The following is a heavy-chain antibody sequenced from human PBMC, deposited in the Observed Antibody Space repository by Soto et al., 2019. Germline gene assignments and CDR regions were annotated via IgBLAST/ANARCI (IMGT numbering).Heavy chain of an antibody. CDR1: GFTFSSYA. CDR2: ISGSGGST. J-gene: IGHJ2*01. CDR3: ARGGTSKSGHLWYFDL. D-gene: IGHD1-1*01. V-gene: IGHV3-23*01. Sequence: GGSLRLSCAASGFTFSSYAMSWVRQAPGKGLEWVSAISGSGGSTYYADSVKGRFTISRDNAKNSLYLQTNSLGADDTAVYYCARGGTSKSGHLWYFDLWGRGNMVTVSS.